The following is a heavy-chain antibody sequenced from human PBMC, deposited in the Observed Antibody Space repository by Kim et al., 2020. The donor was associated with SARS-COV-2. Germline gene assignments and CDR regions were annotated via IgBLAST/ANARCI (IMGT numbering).Heavy chain of an antibody. Sequence: GGSLRLSCAASGFTFSSYGMHWVRQAPGKGLEWVAVISYDGSNKYYADSVKGRFTISRDNSKNTLYLQMNSLRAEDTAVYYCATGPRGMATTIDYWGQGTLVTVSS. V-gene: IGHV3-30*03. CDR1: GFTFSSYG. CDR2: ISYDGSNK. D-gene: IGHD5-12*01. J-gene: IGHJ4*02. CDR3: ATGPRGMATTIDY.